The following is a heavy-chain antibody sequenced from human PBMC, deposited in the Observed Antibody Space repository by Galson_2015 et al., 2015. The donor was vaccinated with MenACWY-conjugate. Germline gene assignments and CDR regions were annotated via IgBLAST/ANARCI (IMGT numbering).Heavy chain of an antibody. V-gene: IGHV1-18*04. D-gene: IGHD5-12*01. CDR3: ARLTGGYSGYDQSEELDY. CDR1: GYTFTSYG. Sequence: SVKVSCKASGYTFTSYGISWVRQAPGQGLEWMGWISAYNGNTNYAQKLQGRVTMTTDTSTSTAYMELRSLRSDDTAVYYCARLTGGYSGYDQSEELDYWGQGTLVTVSS. CDR2: ISAYNGNT. J-gene: IGHJ4*02.